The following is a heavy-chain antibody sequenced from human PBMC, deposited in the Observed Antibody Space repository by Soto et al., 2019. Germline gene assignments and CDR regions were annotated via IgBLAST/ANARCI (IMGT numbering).Heavy chain of an antibody. V-gene: IGHV1-18*01. CDR1: GYTFTSYG. CDR3: ARGSRITMIVVVPRYGMDV. J-gene: IGHJ6*02. D-gene: IGHD3-22*01. Sequence: ASVKVSCKASGYTFTSYGISWVRQAPGQGLEWMGWISAYNGNTNYAQKLQGRVTMTTDTSTSTAYMELRSLRSDDTAVYYCARGSRITMIVVVPRYGMDVWGRGTTVTVSS. CDR2: ISAYNGNT.